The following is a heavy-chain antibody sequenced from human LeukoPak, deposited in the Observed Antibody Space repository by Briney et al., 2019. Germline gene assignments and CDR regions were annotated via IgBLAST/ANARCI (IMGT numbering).Heavy chain of an antibody. CDR1: GGSVSNGDYY. CDR3: ARDAGVCVGFCGGMDV. V-gene: IGHV4-31*02. CDR2: VDHTGST. Sequence: SETLSLTCSVSGGSVSNGDYYWSWIRQQPGKGLEWIGNVDHTGSTNYNPSLKSRLILSIDTSMRQFSLRLNSVTAADTAVYYCARDAGVCVGFCGGMDVWGQGTAVTVS. J-gene: IGHJ6*02. D-gene: IGHD2-2*03.